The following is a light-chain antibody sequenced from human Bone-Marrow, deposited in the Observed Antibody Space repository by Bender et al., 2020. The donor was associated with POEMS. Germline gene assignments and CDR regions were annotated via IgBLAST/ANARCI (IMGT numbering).Light chain of an antibody. Sequence: QSALTQPASVSGSPGQSITISCSGSGSNIGGYPVNWYQQLPGTAPRLLIYTNNERPSGVPDRFSGSKSGTSASLAIYGLQSEDEAHYYCAAWDDSLNGYVFGSGTKVTVL. V-gene: IGLV1-44*01. CDR3: AAWDDSLNGYV. J-gene: IGLJ1*01. CDR2: TNN. CDR1: GSNIGGYP.